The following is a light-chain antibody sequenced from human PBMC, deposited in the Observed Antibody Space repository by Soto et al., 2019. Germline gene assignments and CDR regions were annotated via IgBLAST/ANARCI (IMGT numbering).Light chain of an antibody. J-gene: IGLJ1*01. CDR2: EVS. Sequence: QSVRTQPASVSGSPGQSITISCTGTSSDVGSYNLVSWYQQHPGKAPKLMIYEVSKRPSGVSNRFSGSKSGNTASLTISGLQAEDEADYYCCSYAGSSTFLYVFGTGDQGHRP. CDR3: CSYAGSSTFLYV. V-gene: IGLV2-23*02. CDR1: SSDVGSYNL.